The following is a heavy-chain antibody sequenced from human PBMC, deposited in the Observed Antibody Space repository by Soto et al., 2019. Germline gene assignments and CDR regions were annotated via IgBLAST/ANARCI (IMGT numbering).Heavy chain of an antibody. D-gene: IGHD2-15*01. CDR3: AKRRCSGGSCYRDWYFDL. J-gene: IGHJ2*01. V-gene: IGHV3-23*01. Sequence: EVQLLESGGGLVQPGGSLRLSCAASGFTFSSYAMSWVRQAPGKGLEWVSAISGSGGSTYYADSVKGRFTISRDNSKNTLYLQMNSLRAEDTAVYYCAKRRCSGGSCYRDWYFDLWGRGTLVTVSS. CDR2: ISGSGGST. CDR1: GFTFSSYA.